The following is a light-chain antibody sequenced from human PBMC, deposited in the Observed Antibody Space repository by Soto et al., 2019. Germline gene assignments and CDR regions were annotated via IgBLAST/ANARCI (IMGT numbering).Light chain of an antibody. CDR1: SGHRTYA. J-gene: IGLJ1*01. CDR3: QTWGTGIQV. V-gene: IGLV4-69*01. CDR2: LNSDGSH. Sequence: QAVVTQSPSASASLGASVKLTCTLSSGHRTYAIAWHQQQPEKGPRYLMKLNSDGSHSKADGVPDRFSGSSSGAERYLTISNLQSEDEADYYCQTWGTGIQVFGTGTKVTVL.